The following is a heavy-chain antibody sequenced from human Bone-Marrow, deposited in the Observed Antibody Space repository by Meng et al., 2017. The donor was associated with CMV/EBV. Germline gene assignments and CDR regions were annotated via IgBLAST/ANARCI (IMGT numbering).Heavy chain of an antibody. CDR2: IYSGGSST. J-gene: IGHJ6*02. D-gene: IGHD5-18*01. CDR3: ARESEAMDYYYYGMDV. CDR1: GFTFSSYA. V-gene: IGHV3-23*03. Sequence: GESLKISCAASGFTFSSYAMSWVRQAPGKGLEWVSVIYSGGSSTYYADSVKGRFTISRDNSKNTLYLQMNSLRAEDTAVYYCARESEAMDYYYYGMDVWGQGTTVTVSS.